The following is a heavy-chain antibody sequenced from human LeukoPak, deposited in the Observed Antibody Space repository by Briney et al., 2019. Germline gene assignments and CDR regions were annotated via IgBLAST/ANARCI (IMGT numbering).Heavy chain of an antibody. V-gene: IGHV3-23*01. CDR2: IKGSGGST. CDR3: AKSPGGSGSYYTSYFDY. CDR1: GFTLSSYS. J-gene: IGHJ4*02. D-gene: IGHD3-10*01. Sequence: GGALKLSFAAPGFTLSSYSMSLGRPAPGEGLEGGSAIKGSGGSTYYADSVKGRFTISRDNSKNTLYLQMNSLRAEDTAVYYCAKSPGGSGSYYTSYFDYWGQGTLVTVSS.